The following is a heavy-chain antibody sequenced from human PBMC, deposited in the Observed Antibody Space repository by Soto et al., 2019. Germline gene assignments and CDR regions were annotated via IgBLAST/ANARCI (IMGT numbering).Heavy chain of an antibody. J-gene: IGHJ4*02. V-gene: IGHV4-59*01. CDR1: GGSISNYY. CDR3: ARDRYGSTLDY. D-gene: IGHD3-10*01. Sequence: PSETLSLTCSIYGGSISNYYWSWVRQSPGNRLERIGYIHYSGGTNSNPSLKSRVAMSVDTSKNQFSLKLSSVSAADTAVYYWARDRYGSTLDYWGQGKLVTVSS. CDR2: IHYSGGT.